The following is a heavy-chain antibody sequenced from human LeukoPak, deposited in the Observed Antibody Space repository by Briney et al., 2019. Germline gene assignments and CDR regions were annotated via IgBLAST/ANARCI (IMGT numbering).Heavy chain of an antibody. CDR2: MYYSEST. CDR1: GGSISSSSYY. CDR3: ARQTIVVVEVGWFDP. V-gene: IGHV4-39*01. Sequence: SETLSLTCTVSGGSISSSSYYWGWIRQPPGKGLEWIGSMYYSESTHYNPSLKSRVTISVDTSKNQFSLRLSSVTAADTAVYYCARQTIVVVEVGWFDPWGQGTLVTVSS. D-gene: IGHD2-15*01. J-gene: IGHJ5*02.